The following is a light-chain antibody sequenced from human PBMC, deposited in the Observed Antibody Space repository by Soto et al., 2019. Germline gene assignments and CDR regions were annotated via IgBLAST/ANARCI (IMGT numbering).Light chain of an antibody. J-gene: IGKJ1*01. CDR2: GAS. CDR1: ESVSDNY. Sequence: EIVLTQSPGTLSLSPGERATLSCRASESVSDNYLAWYQQRSGQAPRLVIYGASSRASAVPDRFSGSGSGADFTLTISRLEPEDFAVYYCQQYGSSPWTFGQGTKVEIK. V-gene: IGKV3-20*01. CDR3: QQYGSSPWT.